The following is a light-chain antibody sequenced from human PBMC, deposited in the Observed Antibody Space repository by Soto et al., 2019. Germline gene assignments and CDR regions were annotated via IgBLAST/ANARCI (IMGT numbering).Light chain of an antibody. V-gene: IGLV1-40*01. CDR2: GNS. Sequence: QPVLTQPPSVSGAPGQRVTISCSGSNSNIGAGYDVHWYQQLPGTAPKLLIYGNSNRPSGVPDRFSGSRSGTSASLVITGLQAEDEADYYCQSYDSSLSVFGTGTKVTVL. J-gene: IGLJ1*01. CDR3: QSYDSSLSV. CDR1: NSNIGAGYD.